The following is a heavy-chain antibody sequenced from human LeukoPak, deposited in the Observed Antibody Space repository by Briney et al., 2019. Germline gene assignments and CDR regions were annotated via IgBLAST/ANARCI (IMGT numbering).Heavy chain of an antibody. D-gene: IGHD5-24*01. CDR1: GGSISSYY. CDR2: IYYSGST. J-gene: IGHJ3*02. V-gene: IGHV4-59*01. CDR3: ARDGYNPVAFDI. Sequence: SETLSLTCTVSGGSISSYYWSWIRQPPGKGLEWIGYIYYSGSTNYNPSLKSRVTISVDTSKKQFSLKLRSVTAADTAVYYCARDGYNPVAFDIWGQGTVVTVSS.